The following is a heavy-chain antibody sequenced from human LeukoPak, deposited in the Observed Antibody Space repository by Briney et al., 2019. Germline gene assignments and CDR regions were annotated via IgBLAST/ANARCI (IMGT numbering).Heavy chain of an antibody. J-gene: IGHJ1*01. CDR2: IYYSGST. CDR1: GGSISSYY. CDR3: ATYYKSSRTGLSQH. D-gene: IGHD3-10*01. Sequence: PSETLSLTCTVSGGSISSYYWNWIRQPPGKGLEWIGYIYYSGSTNYNPSLKSRVTISVDTSKNQFSLKLISVTAADTAVYYCATYYKSSRTGLSQHWGQGTLVTVSS. V-gene: IGHV4-59*01.